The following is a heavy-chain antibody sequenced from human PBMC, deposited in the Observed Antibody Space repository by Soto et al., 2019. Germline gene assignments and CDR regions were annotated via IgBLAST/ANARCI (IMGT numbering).Heavy chain of an antibody. CDR3: AREYSSSSQYLYFDV. D-gene: IGHD6-6*01. CDR2: IIPITGTV. J-gene: IGHJ2*01. Sequence: QVQLVQSGAEVKKPGSSVKVSCKVSGGTFTSYAIGWVRQAPGQGLEWMGGIIPITGTVNYAQKFQGRVTMTVEESSTTVYMEMGSLRYEDTALCYCAREYSSSSQYLYFDVWGRGTLVTVSS. V-gene: IGHV1-69*01. CDR1: GGTFTSYA.